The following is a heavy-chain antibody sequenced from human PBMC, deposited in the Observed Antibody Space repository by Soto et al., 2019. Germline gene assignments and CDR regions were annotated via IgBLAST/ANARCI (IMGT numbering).Heavy chain of an antibody. CDR1: GFTLSSYG. CDR2: MWYDGSNK. V-gene: IGHV3-33*01. J-gene: IGHJ4*02. D-gene: IGHD4-17*01. Sequence: QVQLVESGGGVVQPGRSLRLSCAASGFTLSSYGIHWVRLAPGKGLEWVAVMWYDGSNKYYADSVTGRFTMSRDNSKTTPYPQMTSLRPEDTAVYYCARLDGTVFVTSFAYWGQGSLVTASS. CDR3: ARLDGTVFVTSFAY.